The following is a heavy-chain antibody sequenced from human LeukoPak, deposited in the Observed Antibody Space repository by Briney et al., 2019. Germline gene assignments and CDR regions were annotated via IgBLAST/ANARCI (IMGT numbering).Heavy chain of an antibody. CDR2: ISGSGAST. D-gene: IGHD2-8*02. Sequence: GGSLRLSCAASGFTFNSYAMSWVRQAPGKGLEWVSAISGSGASTYYADSVKGRFTISRDNSKNTLYLQMNSLRADNTAVYYCARDLVGPKYYFDYWGQGTLVTVSS. J-gene: IGHJ4*02. V-gene: IGHV3-23*01. CDR3: ARDLVGPKYYFDY. CDR1: GFTFNSYA.